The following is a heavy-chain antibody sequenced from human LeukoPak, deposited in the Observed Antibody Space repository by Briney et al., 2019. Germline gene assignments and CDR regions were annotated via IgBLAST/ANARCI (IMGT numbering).Heavy chain of an antibody. D-gene: IGHD5-12*01. CDR3: ARDVWRLRITHCFDY. V-gene: IGHV3-33*01. CDR2: IWYDGSNK. Sequence: GGSLRLSCAASGFTFSSYGMHWVRQAPGKGLEWVAVIWYDGSNKYYADSVKGRFTISRDNSKSTLYLQMNSLRAEDTAVYYCARDVWRLRITHCFDYWGQGTLVTVSS. J-gene: IGHJ4*02. CDR1: GFTFSSYG.